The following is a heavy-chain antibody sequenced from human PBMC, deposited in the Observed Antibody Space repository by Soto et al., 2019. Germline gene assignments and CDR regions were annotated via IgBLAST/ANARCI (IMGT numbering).Heavy chain of an antibody. CDR3: ARDRGPSSPPASGMDV. Sequence: GGSLRLSCAASGFTFSSYGMHWVRQAPGKGLEWVAVIWYDGSNKYYADSVKGRFTISRDNSKNTLYLQMNSLRAEDTAVYYCARDRGPSSPPASGMDVWGQGTTVTVSS. D-gene: IGHD6-6*01. CDR2: IWYDGSNK. V-gene: IGHV3-33*01. CDR1: GFTFSSYG. J-gene: IGHJ6*02.